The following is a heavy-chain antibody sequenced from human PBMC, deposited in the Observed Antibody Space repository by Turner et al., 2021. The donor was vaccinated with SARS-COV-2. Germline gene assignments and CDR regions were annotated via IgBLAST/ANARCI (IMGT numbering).Heavy chain of an antibody. Sequence: VHLSVSCGGPVSPGGSLRSSCASFRFPSSSYSMTWVRQAPGKGLEWVGTISSSSRYKHNADSMKGGFTIARDNDKNSLYKQRNRIRAENAAEYYCTRDPWYNDSSGWPHSDYWGQGTLVTVSS. D-gene: IGHD3-22*01. J-gene: IGHJ4*02. CDR1: RFPSSSYS. CDR3: TRDPWYNDSSGWPHSDY. V-gene: IGHV3-21*01. CDR2: ISSSSRYK.